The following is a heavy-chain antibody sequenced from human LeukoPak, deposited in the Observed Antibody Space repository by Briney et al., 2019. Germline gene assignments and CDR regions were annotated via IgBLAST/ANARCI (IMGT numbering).Heavy chain of an antibody. J-gene: IGHJ4*02. CDR2: ISSNGGST. CDR3: ARVNSGGIAAAGTFDY. Sequence: GGSLRLSCAASGFTFSSYAMHWVRQAPGKGLEYVSAISSNGGSTYYANSVKGRFTTSRDNSKNTLYLQMGSLRAEDMAVYYCARVNSGGIAAAGTFDYWGQGTLVTVSS. CDR1: GFTFSSYA. D-gene: IGHD6-13*01. V-gene: IGHV3-64*01.